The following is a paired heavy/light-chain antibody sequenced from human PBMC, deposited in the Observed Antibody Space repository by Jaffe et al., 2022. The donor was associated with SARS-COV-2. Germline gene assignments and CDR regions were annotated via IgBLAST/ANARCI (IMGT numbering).Light chain of an antibody. J-gene: IGKJ5*01. CDR1: QSVSNTY. Sequence: EIVLTQSPGTLSFSPGDRATLSCRASQSVSNTYLAWYQQKPGQAPRLLLYAASTRTGGIPYRFSGSGSGTDFTLTISRLEAEDFAVYYCQWSGTFGPGTRLEIK. CDR2: AAS. V-gene: IGKV3-20*01. CDR3: QWSGT.
Heavy chain of an antibody. CDR3: VTEEWLI. CDR1: GYPFSTRA. V-gene: IGHV7-4-1*02. Sequence: QVQLVQSGSDLKKPGASVKVSCKASGYPFSTRAINWVRQAPGQGPEWMGWINTTTGIPTYVPGFTGRFVFSSDTSASTSYLLISGLKAEDTATYYCVTEEWLIWGQGTLVTVSS. D-gene: IGHD5-12*01. CDR2: INTTTGIP. J-gene: IGHJ4*02.